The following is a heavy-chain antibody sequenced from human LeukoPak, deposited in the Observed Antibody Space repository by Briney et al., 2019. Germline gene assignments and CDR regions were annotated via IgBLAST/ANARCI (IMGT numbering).Heavy chain of an antibody. D-gene: IGHD5-12*01. CDR1: GGSISRYY. J-gene: IGHJ4*02. CDR3: ARENSGYDTFDY. Sequence: SETLSLTCIVSGGSISRYYWNWIRQPAGKGLEWIGRMYTSGSTNNNPSLRSRVTMSVDTSKNQFSLKLSSGTAADTAVYYCARENSGYDTFDYWGQGTLVTVSS. V-gene: IGHV4-4*07. CDR2: MYTSGST.